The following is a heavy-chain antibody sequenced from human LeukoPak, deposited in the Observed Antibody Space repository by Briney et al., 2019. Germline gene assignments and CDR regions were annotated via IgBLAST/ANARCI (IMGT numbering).Heavy chain of an antibody. CDR1: GFTFSSYA. CDR3: AKIPYDSSGYYYFDY. J-gene: IGHJ4*02. V-gene: IGHV3-23*01. CDR2: ISGSGGST. D-gene: IGHD3-22*01. Sequence: GRSLRLSCAASGFTFSSYAMSWVRQAPGKGLEWVSAISGSGGSTYYADSVKGRFTISRDNSRNTLYLQMNSLRAEDTAVYYCAKIPYDSSGYYYFDYWGQGTLVTVSS.